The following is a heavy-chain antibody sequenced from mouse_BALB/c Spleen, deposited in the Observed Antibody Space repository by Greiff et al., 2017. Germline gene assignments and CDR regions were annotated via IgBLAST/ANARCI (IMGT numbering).Heavy chain of an antibody. CDR1: GFTFSSFG. CDR3: ARECTTGAMDD. V-gene: IGHV5-17*02. CDR2: ISSGSSTI. Sequence: EVKLVESGGGLVQPGGSRKLSCAASGFTFSSFGMHWVRQAPEKGLEWVAYISSGSSTIYYADTVKGRFTISRDNPKNTLFLQMTSLRSEDTAMYYCARECTTGAMDDWGQGTSVTVSS. J-gene: IGHJ4*01. D-gene: IGHD2-14*01.